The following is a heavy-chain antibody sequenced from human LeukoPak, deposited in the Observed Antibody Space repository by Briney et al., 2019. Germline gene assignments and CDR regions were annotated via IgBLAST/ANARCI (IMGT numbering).Heavy chain of an antibody. V-gene: IGHV1-8*01. J-gene: IGHJ4*02. CDR1: GYTFTSYD. Sequence: ASVKVSCKASGYTFTSYDINWVRQATGQGLEWMGWMNPNSGNTGYAQKFQGRVTMTRNTSISTAYMELSSLRSEDTAVYYCARASTPGYDSSGYFDYWGQGTLVPVSS. D-gene: IGHD3-22*01. CDR2: MNPNSGNT. CDR3: ARASTPGYDSSGYFDY.